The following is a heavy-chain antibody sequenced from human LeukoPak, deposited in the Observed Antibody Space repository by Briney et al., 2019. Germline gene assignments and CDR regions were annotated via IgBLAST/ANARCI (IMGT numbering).Heavy chain of an antibody. D-gene: IGHD6-6*01. CDR1: GGSISSYY. Sequence: SETLSLTCTVPGGSISSYYWSWIRQPPGKGLEWIGYIYYSGSTNYNPSLKSRVTISVDTSKNQFSLKLSSVTAADTAVYYCARERSSSSDFDYWGQGTLVTVSS. V-gene: IGHV4-59*01. CDR3: ARERSSSSDFDY. CDR2: IYYSGST. J-gene: IGHJ4*02.